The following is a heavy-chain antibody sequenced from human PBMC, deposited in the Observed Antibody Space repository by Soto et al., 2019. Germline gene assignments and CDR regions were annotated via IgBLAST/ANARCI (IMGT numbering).Heavy chain of an antibody. Sequence: PSETLSLTCTVSGGSISSGGYYWSWIRQHPGKGLEWIGYIYYSGSTYYNPSLKSRVTISVDTPKNQFSLKLSSVTAADTAVYYCARSPYNEVDSSGYYYFHYWGQGTLVTVSS. J-gene: IGHJ4*02. D-gene: IGHD3-22*01. V-gene: IGHV4-31*03. CDR2: IYYSGST. CDR1: GGSISSGGYY. CDR3: ARSPYNEVDSSGYYYFHY.